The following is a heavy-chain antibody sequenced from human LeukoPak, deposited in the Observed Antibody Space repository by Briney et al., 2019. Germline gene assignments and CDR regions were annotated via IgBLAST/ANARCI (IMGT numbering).Heavy chain of an antibody. CDR3: ARAVVAANFDY. CDR1: GYTFTSYD. V-gene: IGHV1-8*01. Sequence: ASVKVSCKASGYTFTSYDINWVRQATGQGLEWMGWMNPNSGNTGYAQKFQGRVTMTRNTSISTAYMELSRLRSDDTAVYYCARAVVAANFDYWGQGTLVTVSS. CDR2: MNPNSGNT. J-gene: IGHJ4*02. D-gene: IGHD2-15*01.